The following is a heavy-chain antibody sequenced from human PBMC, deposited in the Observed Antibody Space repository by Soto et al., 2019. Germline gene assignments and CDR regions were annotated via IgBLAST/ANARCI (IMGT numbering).Heavy chain of an antibody. CDR1: GGTFSSYA. CDR3: AGSGYDEMENWFDP. J-gene: IGHJ5*02. CDR2: SIPIFGTA. V-gene: IGHV1-69*12. D-gene: IGHD5-12*01. Sequence: QVQLVQSGAEVKKPGSSVKVSCKASGGTFSSYAISWVRQAPGQGLEWMGGSIPIFGTANYAQKFQSRVTITADESTSTAYRELSSLRSEDTAVYYCAGSGYDEMENWFDPWGQGTLVTVSS.